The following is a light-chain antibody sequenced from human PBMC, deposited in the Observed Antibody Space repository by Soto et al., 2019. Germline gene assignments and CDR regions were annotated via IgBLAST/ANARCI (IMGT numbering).Light chain of an antibody. V-gene: IGKV1-33*01. CDR2: DAS. J-gene: IGKJ4*02. Sequence: DIQMTQSPSSLSASVGDRVTITCPASQDISNYLNWYQQKPGKAPKLLIYDASNLETGVPSRFSGSGSGTDFTFTISSLQPEDIATYYCQQYDNLPPGFGGGTKVEIK. CDR3: QQYDNLPPG. CDR1: QDISNY.